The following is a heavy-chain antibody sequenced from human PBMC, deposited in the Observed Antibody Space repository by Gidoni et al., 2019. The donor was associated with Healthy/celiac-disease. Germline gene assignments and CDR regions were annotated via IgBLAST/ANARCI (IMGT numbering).Heavy chain of an antibody. CDR3: ARDTYYYDSSGYDY. Sequence: EVPLVSSVVGLVNPGGSLILSFAASGFPFSSYSMNWVRQAPGKGLEWVSSISSSSSYIYYADSVKGRFTISRDNAKNSLYLQMNSLRAEDTAVYYCARDTYYYDSSGYDYWGQGTLVTVSS. D-gene: IGHD3-22*01. CDR1: GFPFSSYS. CDR2: ISSSSSYI. J-gene: IGHJ4*02. V-gene: IGHV3-21*01.